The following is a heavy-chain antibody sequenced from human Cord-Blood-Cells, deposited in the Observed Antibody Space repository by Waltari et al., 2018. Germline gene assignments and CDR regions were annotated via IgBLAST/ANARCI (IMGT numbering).Heavy chain of an antibody. CDR1: GFTFSSYA. V-gene: IGHV3-23*01. Sequence: EVQLLESGGGLVQPGGSLRLSCAASGFTFSSYAMSWVRQAPGKGLEWVSAISGSGGSTYYEDSVKGRFTISRDNSKNTLYLQMNSLRAEDTAVYYCAIPGYCSGGSCYSEYFQHWGQGTLVTVSS. J-gene: IGHJ1*01. D-gene: IGHD2-15*01. CDR2: ISGSGGST. CDR3: AIPGYCSGGSCYSEYFQH.